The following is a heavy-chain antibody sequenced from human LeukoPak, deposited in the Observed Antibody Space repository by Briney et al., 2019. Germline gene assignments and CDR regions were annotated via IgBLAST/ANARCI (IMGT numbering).Heavy chain of an antibody. V-gene: IGHV3-20*04. Sequence: PGGSLRLSCAASGFTFSSYWMSWVRQAPGKGLEWAAGINRNGDSTGYADSVKGRFTISRDDAKNSLYLQMNSLRAEDTAVYYCARESPGFDPWGQGTLVTVSS. CDR2: INRNGDST. CDR3: ARESPGFDP. J-gene: IGHJ5*02. CDR1: GFTFSSYW.